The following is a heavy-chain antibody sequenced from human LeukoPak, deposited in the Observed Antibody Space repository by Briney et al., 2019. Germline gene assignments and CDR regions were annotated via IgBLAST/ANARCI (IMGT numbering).Heavy chain of an antibody. J-gene: IGHJ4*02. CDR1: GYTFTGYY. CDR2: INPNSGGT. V-gene: IGHV1-2*02. D-gene: IGHD5-12*01. Sequence: ASVKVSCKASGYTFTGYYMHWVRQAPGQGLEWMGWINPNSGGTNYAQKFQGRVTMTRDTSISTAYMELSRLRSDDTAVYYCARPNFRYDYFDYWGQGTLVTASS. CDR3: ARPNFRYDYFDY.